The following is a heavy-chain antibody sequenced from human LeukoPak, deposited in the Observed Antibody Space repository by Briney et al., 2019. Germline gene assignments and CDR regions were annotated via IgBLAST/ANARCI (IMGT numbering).Heavy chain of an antibody. V-gene: IGHV3-23*01. J-gene: IGHJ4*02. Sequence: GSLRLSCAASGFTFSSYAMSWVRQAPGKGLEWVSAISGSGGSTYYADSVKGRFTISRDNSKNTLYLQMNSLRAEDTAVYYCAKDKCSGGSCAPSFDYWGQGTLVTVSS. CDR3: AKDKCSGGSCAPSFDY. CDR2: ISGSGGST. D-gene: IGHD2-15*01. CDR1: GFTFSSYA.